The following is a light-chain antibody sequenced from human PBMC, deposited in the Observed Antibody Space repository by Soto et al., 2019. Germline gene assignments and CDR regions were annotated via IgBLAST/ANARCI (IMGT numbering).Light chain of an antibody. V-gene: IGKV1-39*01. Sequence: DIQMTQSPSSLSAPVGDRVTITCRASQSISSYLNWYQQKPGKAPKLLIYAASSLQSGVPSRFSGSGSGTDFTLTISSLPPEDFATDYCQQSYSTPYTFGQGTKLEIK. J-gene: IGKJ2*01. CDR2: AAS. CDR1: QSISSY. CDR3: QQSYSTPYT.